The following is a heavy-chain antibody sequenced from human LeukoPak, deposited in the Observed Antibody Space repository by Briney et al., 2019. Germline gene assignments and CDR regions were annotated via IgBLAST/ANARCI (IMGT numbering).Heavy chain of an antibody. CDR2: IYYSGST. D-gene: IGHD1-14*01. CDR3: ARKTEGAAFDI. J-gene: IGHJ3*02. CDR1: GGSISSYY. V-gene: IGHV4-59*01. Sequence: SETLSLTCTVSGGSISSYYWSWIRQPPGKGLEWIWYIYYSGSTNYNPSLKRRVTISVDTSKNQFSLKLSSVTAADTAVYYCARKTEGAAFDIWGQGTMVTVSS.